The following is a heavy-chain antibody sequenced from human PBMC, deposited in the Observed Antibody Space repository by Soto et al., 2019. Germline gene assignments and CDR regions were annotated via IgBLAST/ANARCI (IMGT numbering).Heavy chain of an antibody. CDR3: ARDARTTVTKRGVWYFDL. D-gene: IGHD4-17*01. V-gene: IGHV3-30*04. Sequence: QVPLVESGGGVVQPGRSLRLSCAASGFTFSSYAMHWVRQASGKGLEWVTRISYDGRNTYYADSVKGRFTIYRDKSKNPLDLQMNGLRSEDKAMYYCARDARTTVTKRGVWYFDLWGRGTLVTVSP. CDR2: ISYDGRNT. J-gene: IGHJ2*01. CDR1: GFTFSSYA.